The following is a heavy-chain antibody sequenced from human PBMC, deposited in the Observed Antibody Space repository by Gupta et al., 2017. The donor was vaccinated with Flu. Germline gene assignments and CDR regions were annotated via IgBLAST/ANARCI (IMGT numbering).Heavy chain of an antibody. CDR3: ARVATGTTFDPHYFDY. V-gene: IGHV4-59*01. CDR1: GGSLRSYS. J-gene: IGHJ4*02. D-gene: IGHD1-7*01. Sequence: QVQLQESGSGLVKPSEKLSLTCTVPGGSLRSYSWSWNRQPPGKGLGWSGYIYYSGSTNYNPSLKSRVTMSVDTSKNQFSLKLSSVTAADTAVYYCARVATGTTFDPHYFDYWGQGTLVTVSS. CDR2: IYYSGST.